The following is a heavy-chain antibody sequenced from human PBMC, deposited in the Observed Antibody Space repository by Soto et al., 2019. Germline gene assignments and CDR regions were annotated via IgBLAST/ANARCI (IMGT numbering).Heavy chain of an antibody. CDR2: INSDGSST. D-gene: IGHD2-2*01. CDR3: ARGCSSTSCSATFGY. J-gene: IGHJ4*02. Sequence: PGGSLRLSCAASGFTFSSYWMHWVRQAPGKGLVWVSRINSDGSSTSYADSVKGRFTISRDNAKNTLYLQMNSLRAEDTAVYYCARGCSSTSCSATFGYWGQGTLVTVSS. CDR1: GFTFSSYW. V-gene: IGHV3-74*01.